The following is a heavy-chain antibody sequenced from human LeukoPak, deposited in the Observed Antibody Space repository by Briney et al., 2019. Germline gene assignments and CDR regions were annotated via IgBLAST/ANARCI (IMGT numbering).Heavy chain of an antibody. J-gene: IGHJ6*02. Sequence: ASVKVSCKASGYTFTDYYMHWVRQAPGQGPEWMGWINPNSGGTNYAQDFQGRVTMTRDTSISTAYMELSRLRSDDTAVYYCARDGGMDVWGQGTTVTVSS. CDR3: ARDGGMDV. V-gene: IGHV1-2*02. CDR1: GYTFTDYY. CDR2: INPNSGGT.